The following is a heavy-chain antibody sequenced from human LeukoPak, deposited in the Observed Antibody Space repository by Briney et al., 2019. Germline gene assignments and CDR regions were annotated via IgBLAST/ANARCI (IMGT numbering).Heavy chain of an antibody. CDR1: GFTFSSYG. J-gene: IGHJ4*02. CDR2: ISGSGGST. D-gene: IGHD6-19*01. Sequence: PGGSLRLSCAASGFTFSSYGMHWVRQAPGKGLEWVSAISGSGGSTYYADSMKGRFTISRDNAKNSLYLQMNSLRAEDTGVYYCARRVAVADNYFDYWGQGTLVTVSS. V-gene: IGHV3-21*01. CDR3: ARRVAVADNYFDY.